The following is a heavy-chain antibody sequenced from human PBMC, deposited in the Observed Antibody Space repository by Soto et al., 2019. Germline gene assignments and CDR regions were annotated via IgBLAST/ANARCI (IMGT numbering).Heavy chain of an antibody. V-gene: IGHV1-2*04. CDR1: GYTFTGYY. D-gene: IGHD6-13*01. CDR2: INPNSGGT. Sequence: ASVKVSCKASGYTFTGYYMHWVRQAPGQGLEWMGWINPNSGGTNYAQKFQGWVTMTRDTSISTAYMELSSLRAEDTAVYSCARGQQNLDNWFDPWGQGTLVTVSS. J-gene: IGHJ5*02. CDR3: ARGQQNLDNWFDP.